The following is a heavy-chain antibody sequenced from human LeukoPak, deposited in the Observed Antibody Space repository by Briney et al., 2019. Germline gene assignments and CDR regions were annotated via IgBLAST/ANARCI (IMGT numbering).Heavy chain of an antibody. D-gene: IGHD3-10*01. CDR3: ASLQYYYDSGSYYKYGMDV. J-gene: IGHJ6*02. V-gene: IGHV3-21*01. Sequence: GGSLRLSCAASGFTFSSYAMSWVRQAPGKGLEWVSSITRSSSYKHYADSVKGRFTISRDDAKNSLFLQMSSLRAEDTAVYYCASLQYYYDSGSYYKYGMDVWGQGTTVTVSS. CDR2: ITRSSSYK. CDR1: GFTFSSYA.